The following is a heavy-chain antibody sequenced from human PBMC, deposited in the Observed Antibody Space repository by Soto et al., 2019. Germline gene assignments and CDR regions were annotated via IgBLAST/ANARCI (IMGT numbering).Heavy chain of an antibody. V-gene: IGHV4-30-4*01. D-gene: IGHD3-16*01. CDR2: IYYSGST. J-gene: IGHJ6*02. Sequence: SETLSLTCTVSGGSISSGDYYWSWIRQPPGKGLEWIGYIYYSGSTYYNPSLKSRVSISVDTSKNQFSLKLSSVTAADTAVYYCASHDYAHYGMDVWGQGTTVTVSS. CDR1: GGSISSGDYY. CDR3: ASHDYAHYGMDV.